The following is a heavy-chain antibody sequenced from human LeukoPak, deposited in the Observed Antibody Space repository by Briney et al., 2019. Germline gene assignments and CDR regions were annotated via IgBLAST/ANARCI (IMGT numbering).Heavy chain of an antibody. V-gene: IGHV1-2*02. CDR3: ARYRVGEFFDL. CDR2: INPNSGAT. D-gene: IGHD1-26*01. Sequence: ASVKVSCKASGYIFTGYHIHWVRQAPGQGLEWMGWINPNSGATNYAQEFQGRVTITADRSTTTAYMELNSLRSEDTAVYYCARYRVGEFFDLWGQGTLVTVSS. CDR1: GYIFTGYH. J-gene: IGHJ4*02.